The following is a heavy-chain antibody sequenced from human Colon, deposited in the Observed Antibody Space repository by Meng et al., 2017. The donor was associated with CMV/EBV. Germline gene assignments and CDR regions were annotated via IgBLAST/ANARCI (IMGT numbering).Heavy chain of an antibody. CDR1: GFTVTTNY. V-gene: IGHV3-66*01. CDR3: ARERGDFWSGRGSFDY. Sequence: GESLKISCAASGFTVTTNYVTWFRQAPGKGLECISVIFSGGTTYYADSVKGRFTISRDNSENTVYLQMNSLRAEDTAVYYCARERGDFWSGRGSFDYWGQGTLVTVSS. J-gene: IGHJ4*02. CDR2: IFSGGTT. D-gene: IGHD3-3*01.